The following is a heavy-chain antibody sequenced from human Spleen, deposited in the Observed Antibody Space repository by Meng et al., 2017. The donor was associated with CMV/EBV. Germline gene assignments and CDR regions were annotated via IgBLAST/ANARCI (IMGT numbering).Heavy chain of an antibody. V-gene: IGHV4-34*01. D-gene: IGHD3-3*01. J-gene: IGHJ4*02. CDR1: TCSDYG. Sequence: TCSDYGGGWSRRAPGKRREWKEEIKGSECTAYNPYRKSRITISVDTSNNQFSVKLSTVKAAETAVYYSARLRILEWVLRKDDCFDSWGQGTLVTVSS. CDR2: IKGSECT. CDR3: ARLRILEWVLRKDDCFDS.